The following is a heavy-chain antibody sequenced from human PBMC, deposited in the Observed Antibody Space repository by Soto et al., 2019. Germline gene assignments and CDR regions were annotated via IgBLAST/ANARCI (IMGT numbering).Heavy chain of an antibody. V-gene: IGHV1-8*01. D-gene: IGHD3-3*01. CDR2: MNPNSGNT. Sequence: EASVKVSCKASGYTFTSYDINWVRQATGQGLEWMGWMNPNSGNTGYAQKFQGRVTMTRNNSISTAHMELSSLRSEDTAVYYCARWCGDDFWSGYWFDYWGQGTLVTVSS. J-gene: IGHJ4*02. CDR3: ARWCGDDFWSGYWFDY. CDR1: GYTFTSYD.